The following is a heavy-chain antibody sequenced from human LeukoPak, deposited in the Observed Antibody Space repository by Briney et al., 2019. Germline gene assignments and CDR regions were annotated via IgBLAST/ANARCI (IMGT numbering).Heavy chain of an antibody. CDR3: ARRSCWGSSTSCLRANWFDP. J-gene: IGHJ5*02. D-gene: IGHD2-2*01. CDR1: GYTFPIYY. V-gene: IGHV1-46*01. Sequence: ASVKVSCKASGYTFPIYYMHWVRQAPGQGLEWMGIIDPSGGSTNYAQKFQGRVTMTRDTSTSTVYMELSSLRSEDTAVYYCARRSCWGSSTSCLRANWFDPWGQGTLVIASS. CDR2: IDPSGGST.